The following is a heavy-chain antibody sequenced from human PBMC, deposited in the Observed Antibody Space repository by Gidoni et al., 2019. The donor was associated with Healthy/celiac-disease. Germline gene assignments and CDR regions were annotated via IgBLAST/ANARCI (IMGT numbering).Heavy chain of an antibody. J-gene: IGHJ6*03. Sequence: EVQLLESGGGLVQPGGSLRLSCAASGFTFGSYAMSWVRQAPGKGLEWVSAISGSGGSTYYADSVKGRFTISRDNSKNTLYLQMNSLRAEDTAVYYCAKDSSRGYTYYYYMDVWGKGTTVTVSS. D-gene: IGHD5-18*01. CDR2: ISGSGGST. CDR3: AKDSSRGYTYYYYMDV. CDR1: GFTFGSYA. V-gene: IGHV3-23*01.